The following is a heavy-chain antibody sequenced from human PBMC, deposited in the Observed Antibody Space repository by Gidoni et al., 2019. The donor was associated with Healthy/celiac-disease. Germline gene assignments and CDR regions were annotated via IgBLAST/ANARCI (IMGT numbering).Heavy chain of an antibody. CDR1: GFSLSNARMG. CDR2: IFSNDEK. V-gene: IGHV2-26*01. CDR3: ARIAAYDFWSGYFLSGYYGMDV. J-gene: IGHJ6*02. D-gene: IGHD3-3*01. Sequence: QVTLKESGPVLVKPTETLTLTCTVSGFSLSNARMGVSWIRQPPGKALEWLAPIFSNDEKSYSTSLKSRLTISKDTSKSQVVLTMTNMDPVDTATYYCARIAAYDFWSGYFLSGYYGMDVWGQGTTVTVSS.